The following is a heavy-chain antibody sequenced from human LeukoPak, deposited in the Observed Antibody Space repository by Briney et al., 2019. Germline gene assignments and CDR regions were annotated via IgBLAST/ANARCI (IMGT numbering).Heavy chain of an antibody. J-gene: IGHJ4*02. CDR2: IYPGDSDT. CDR3: AVKPGYTGSWGTFDS. Sequence: GESLKISCKGSGYSFTNYWIGWVRQMPGKGLEWMGIIYPGDSDTRYSPSFQGQVTISADKSISTAYLQWSSLKASDTAMYYCAVKPGYTGSWGTFDSWGQGTLVTVSS. D-gene: IGHD1-26*01. V-gene: IGHV5-51*01. CDR1: GYSFTNYW.